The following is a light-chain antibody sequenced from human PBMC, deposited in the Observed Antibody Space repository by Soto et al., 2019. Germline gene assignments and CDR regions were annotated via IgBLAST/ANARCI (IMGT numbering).Light chain of an antibody. Sequence: QSVLTQPPSLSGAPGQRVTISCTGSRSNIGAGYDVHWYQHRPGTAPKDLIFDNSNRTSGVPDRFSGSKSGTSASLAITGLQAEAEAVYYCHSYDVSLRGPAFGGGTQLTVL. J-gene: IGLJ2*01. CDR3: HSYDVSLRGPA. CDR2: DNS. CDR1: RSNIGAGYD. V-gene: IGLV1-40*01.